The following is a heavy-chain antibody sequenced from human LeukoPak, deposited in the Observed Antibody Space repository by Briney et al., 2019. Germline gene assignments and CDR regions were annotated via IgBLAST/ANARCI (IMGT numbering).Heavy chain of an antibody. J-gene: IGHJ6*03. CDR2: MNPNSGNT. Sequence: ASVKVSCKASGYTFTSYDINWVRQATGQGLEWMGWMNPNSGNTGYAQKFQGRVTMTRNTSISTAYMELSGLRSEDTAVYYCARTTRDFWSGNYYYYYMDVWGKGTRSPSP. CDR3: ARTTRDFWSGNYYYYYMDV. CDR1: GYTFTSYD. D-gene: IGHD3-3*01. V-gene: IGHV1-8*01.